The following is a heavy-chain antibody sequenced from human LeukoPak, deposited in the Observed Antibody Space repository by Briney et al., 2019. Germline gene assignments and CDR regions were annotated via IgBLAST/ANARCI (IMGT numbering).Heavy chain of an antibody. Sequence: PGGSLRLSCAASGFTFSDYYMSWIRQAPGKGLEWVGRIRSKPNNYATEYAASVKGRFTFSRDDSKNTAYVDMTSLRTEDTAVYYCARPGTEGWLDPWGQGTLVTVSS. V-gene: IGHV3-73*01. CDR3: ARPGTEGWLDP. CDR2: IRSKPNNYAT. D-gene: IGHD1-1*01. CDR1: GFTFSDYY. J-gene: IGHJ5*02.